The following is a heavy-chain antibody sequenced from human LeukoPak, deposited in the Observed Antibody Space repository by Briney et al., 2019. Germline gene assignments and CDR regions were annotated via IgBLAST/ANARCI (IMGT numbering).Heavy chain of an antibody. Sequence: SVKVSCKASGGTFSSYAISWVRQAPGQGLEWMGRIIPIFGIANYAQKFQGRVTITADKSTSTAYMELSSLRSEDTAVYYCASFGRREDGSYSWRPAYLSDYWGQGTLVTVSS. V-gene: IGHV1-69*04. CDR1: GGTFSSYA. J-gene: IGHJ4*02. CDR2: IIPIFGIA. CDR3: ASFGRREDGSYSWRPAYLSDY. D-gene: IGHD1-26*01.